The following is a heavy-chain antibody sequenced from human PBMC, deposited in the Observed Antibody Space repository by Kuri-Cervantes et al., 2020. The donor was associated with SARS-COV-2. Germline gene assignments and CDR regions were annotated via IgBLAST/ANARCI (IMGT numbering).Heavy chain of an antibody. CDR3: ARTHELVQGYYYAMDV. Sequence: GSLRLSCTVSGGSISSYYWSWIRQPPGKGLEWIGYIYYSGSTNYNPSLKSRVSISIDTSKNLFSLKLSSVTAADTAVYFCARTHELVQGYYYAMDVWGQGTTVTVSS. J-gene: IGHJ6*02. CDR2: IYYSGST. CDR1: GGSISSYY. V-gene: IGHV4-59*01. D-gene: IGHD6-6*01.